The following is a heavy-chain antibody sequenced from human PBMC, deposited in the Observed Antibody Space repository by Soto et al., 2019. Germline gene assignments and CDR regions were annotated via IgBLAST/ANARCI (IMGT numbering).Heavy chain of an antibody. D-gene: IGHD5-12*01. CDR1: GASISNGGFS. J-gene: IGHJ4*02. CDR2: ISHLEST. CDR3: ARSGGYDSFDY. Sequence: PSETLSLTCTVSGASISNGGFSWSWNRQSPGKGLEWIGYISHLESTYFHPSFKSRLTMSIDRTRNQFSLKLSSVTAADMAVYYCARSGGYDSFDYWGQGVLIIVSS. V-gene: IGHV4-30-2*06.